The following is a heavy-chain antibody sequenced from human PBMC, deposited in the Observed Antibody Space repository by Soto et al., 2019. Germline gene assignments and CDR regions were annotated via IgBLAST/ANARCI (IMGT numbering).Heavy chain of an antibody. V-gene: IGHV3-30*18. CDR1: GFPFSSYG. CDR2: ISYDGSKK. J-gene: IGHJ4*02. Sequence: SVGLSCAASGFPFSSYGRHWVRQAPGKGLEWVAVISYDGSKKYYADSVKGRFTISRDNSKNTLYLQMNSLRVEDTAVYYCAKGGPFSIAAAGTQWGQGTLVTVSS. D-gene: IGHD6-13*01. CDR3: AKGGPFSIAAAGTQ.